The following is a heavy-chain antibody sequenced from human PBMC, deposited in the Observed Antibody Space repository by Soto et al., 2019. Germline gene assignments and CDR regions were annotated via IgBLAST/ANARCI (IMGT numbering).Heavy chain of an antibody. V-gene: IGHV3-23*01. CDR2: ISGSGGST. CDR1: GVTVCSCA. D-gene: IGHD3-16*01. J-gene: IGHJ4*02. CDR3: AKENLRRIYDYIWGSYCPIFDY. Sequence: RLCCASCGVTVCSCAVSVVRKATGKGLEWVSAISGSGGSTYYADSVKGRFTISRDNSKNTLYLQMNSLRAEDTAVYYCAKENLRRIYDYIWGSYCPIFDYWGQGTLVTVSS.